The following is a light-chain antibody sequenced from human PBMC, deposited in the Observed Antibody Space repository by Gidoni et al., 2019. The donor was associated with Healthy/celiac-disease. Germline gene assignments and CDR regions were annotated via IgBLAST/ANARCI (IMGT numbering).Light chain of an antibody. CDR2: EVS. CDR3: SSYAGSNNRVV. V-gene: IGLV2-8*01. CDR1: SSDVGGYNY. J-gene: IGLJ2*01. Sequence: QSALTQPPSASGSPGPSVTISCTGTSSDVGGYNYVSWYQQHPVKAPKLMIYEVSKRPSGVPDRFSGSKSGNTASLTVSGLQAEDEADYYCSSYAGSNNRVVFGGGTKLTVL.